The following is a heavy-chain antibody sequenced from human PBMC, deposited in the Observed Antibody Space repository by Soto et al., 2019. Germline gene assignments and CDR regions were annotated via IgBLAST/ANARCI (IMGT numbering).Heavy chain of an antibody. CDR3: AKDNGSGCDWLRVGDASDI. D-gene: IGHD5-12*01. J-gene: IGHJ3*02. CDR1: GFTFSSYG. CDR2: ISYDGSNK. V-gene: IGHV3-30*18. Sequence: QVQLVESGGGVVQPGRSLRLSCAASGFTFSSYGMHWVRQAPGKGLEWVAVISYDGSNKYYADSVMGRLTISRDNSKNTLYLQMNRLRGEDTAVYYCAKDNGSGCDWLRVGDASDIWGQGTMVTVSS.